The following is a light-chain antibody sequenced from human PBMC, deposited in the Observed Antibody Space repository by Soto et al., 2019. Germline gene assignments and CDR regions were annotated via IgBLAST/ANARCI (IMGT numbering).Light chain of an antibody. V-gene: IGLV1-40*01. J-gene: IGLJ2*01. CDR3: QSYDSSLSGSRV. Sequence: QAVVTQPPSVSGAPGQMVTISCSGSSSNIGAGYDVHWYQQLPGTAPKLLIYANKKRPSGVPERFSGLKSGTSASLAITGLQPEDEADYHCQSYDSSLSGSRVFGGGTKLTVL. CDR2: ANK. CDR1: SSNIGAGYD.